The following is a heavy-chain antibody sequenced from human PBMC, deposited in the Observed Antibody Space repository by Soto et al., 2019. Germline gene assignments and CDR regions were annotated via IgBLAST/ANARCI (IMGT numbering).Heavy chain of an antibody. CDR2: ISSSSSYI. V-gene: IGHV3-21*01. D-gene: IGHD4-17*01. J-gene: IGHJ4*02. Sequence: EVQLVESGGGLVKPGGSLRLSCAASGFTFSSYSMNWVRQAPGKGLEWVSSISSSSSYIYYADSVKGRFTIDRDNAKNSLYLQMNSLRAEDTAVYYCARDGYGDYAATFDYWGQGTLVTVSS. CDR3: ARDGYGDYAATFDY. CDR1: GFTFSSYS.